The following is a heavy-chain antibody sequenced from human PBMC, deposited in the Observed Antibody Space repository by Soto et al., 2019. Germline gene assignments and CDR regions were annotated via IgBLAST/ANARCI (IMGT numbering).Heavy chain of an antibody. D-gene: IGHD2-15*01. J-gene: IGHJ4*02. V-gene: IGHV5-10-1*01. Sequence: GESLKITWNSSGYSFTSYWISWVRQVPGKGLEWMGRIDSSDSYTNYSMSFQGHVTISADKFISTAYLQWSRLQASDIARYYGARPSYCSSGSSYSRPHQLDYWGQGTLVTVSS. CDR1: GYSFTSYW. CDR2: IDSSDSYT. CDR3: ARPSYCSSGSSYSRPHQLDY.